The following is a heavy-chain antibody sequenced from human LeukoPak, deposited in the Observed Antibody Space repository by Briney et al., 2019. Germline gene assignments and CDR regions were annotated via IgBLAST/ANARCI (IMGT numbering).Heavy chain of an antibody. D-gene: IGHD3-22*01. CDR3: ARVNDSSGYYDIDY. V-gene: IGHV4-59*11. CDR2: IYCSGST. Sequence: SETLSLTCTVSGGSISSHYWSWIRQPPGKGLEWIGYIYCSGSTNYNPSLKSRVTISVDTSKNQFSLKLSSVTAADTAVYYCARVNDSSGYYDIDYWGQGTLVTVSS. J-gene: IGHJ4*02. CDR1: GGSISSHY.